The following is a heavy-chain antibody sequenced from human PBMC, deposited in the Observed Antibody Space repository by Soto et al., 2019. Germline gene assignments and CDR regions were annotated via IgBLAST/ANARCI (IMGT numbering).Heavy chain of an antibody. D-gene: IGHD4-17*01. Sequence: PGGSLRLSCAASGFTFSSYGMHWVRQAPGKGLEWVAVIPYDGSNKYYADSVKGRFTISRDNSKNTLYLQMNSLRAEDTAVYYCAKAGDDYGDYGTFDYWGQGTLVTVSS. CDR2: IPYDGSNK. CDR3: AKAGDDYGDYGTFDY. V-gene: IGHV3-30*18. CDR1: GFTFSSYG. J-gene: IGHJ4*02.